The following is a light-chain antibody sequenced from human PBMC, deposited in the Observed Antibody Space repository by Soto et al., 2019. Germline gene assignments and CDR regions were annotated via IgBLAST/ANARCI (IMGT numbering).Light chain of an antibody. V-gene: IGKV1-5*03. CDR2: KAS. Sequence: DIQMTQSPSSLSASVGDRVTITCRASQGIRTYLAWYQQKPGKAPKLLIYKASSLESGVPSRFSGSGSGTEFTLTISSLQPDDFATYYCQQYNSYSWTFGQGTKVDNK. CDR1: QGIRTY. J-gene: IGKJ1*01. CDR3: QQYNSYSWT.